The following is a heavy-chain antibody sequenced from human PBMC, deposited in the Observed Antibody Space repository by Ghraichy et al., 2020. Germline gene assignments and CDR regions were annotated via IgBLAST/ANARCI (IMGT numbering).Heavy chain of an antibody. Sequence: GGSLRLSCAASGFTFSSRPMHWVRQVPGKGLEWVAVISYDGGIKHYADSVKGRFTISRDNSKHTLFLQMNSLRAEDTAVYYCARDEADGGIDYWGRGTLVTVSS. D-gene: IGHD3-16*01. CDR2: ISYDGGIK. V-gene: IGHV3-30-3*01. CDR3: ARDEADGGIDY. J-gene: IGHJ4*02. CDR1: GFTFSSRP.